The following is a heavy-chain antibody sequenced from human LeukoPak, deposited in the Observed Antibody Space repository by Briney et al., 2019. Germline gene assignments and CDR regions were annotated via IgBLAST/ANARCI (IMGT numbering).Heavy chain of an antibody. V-gene: IGHV4-30-2*01. Sequence: SETLSLTCAVSGGSISSGGYSWSWIRQPPGKGLEWIGYIYHSGSPYYNPSLRSRVTISVDRSKNQFSLKLSSVTAADTAVYYCARVWGGSYFDYWGQGTLVTVSS. D-gene: IGHD1-26*01. CDR1: GGSISSGGYS. J-gene: IGHJ4*02. CDR3: ARVWGGSYFDY. CDR2: IYHSGSP.